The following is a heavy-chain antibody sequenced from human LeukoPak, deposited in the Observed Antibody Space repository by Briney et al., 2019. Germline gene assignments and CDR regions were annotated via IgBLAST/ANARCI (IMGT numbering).Heavy chain of an antibody. CDR2: IYYSAST. D-gene: IGHD3-10*01. V-gene: IGHV4-30-4*01. Sequence: SETLSLTCTVSGGSISSGDYYWSWIRQPPGKGLKWIGYIYYSASTYYNPSLKSRVTISVDTSKNSFSLKLSSVTAADAAVCYCARDPVTMVRGATPPYWGQGTLVTVSS. J-gene: IGHJ4*02. CDR3: ARDPVTMVRGATPPY. CDR1: GGSISSGDYY.